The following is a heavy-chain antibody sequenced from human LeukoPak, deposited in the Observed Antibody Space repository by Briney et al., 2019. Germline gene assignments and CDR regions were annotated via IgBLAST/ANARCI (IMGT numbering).Heavy chain of an antibody. CDR1: GFTFSSYW. V-gene: IGHV3-7*01. CDR3: ARDICSSTSCQLLGGYYYYYNMDL. CDR2: IRQDGSEK. J-gene: IGHJ6*03. D-gene: IGHD2-2*01. Sequence: PGGSLRLSCAASGFTFSSYWMSWVRQAPGKGLEWVANIRQDGSEKCYVDSVKGRFTISRDNAKNSLYLQMNSLRAEDTAVYYCARDICSSTSCQLLGGYYYYYNMDLWGKKTTVTVSS.